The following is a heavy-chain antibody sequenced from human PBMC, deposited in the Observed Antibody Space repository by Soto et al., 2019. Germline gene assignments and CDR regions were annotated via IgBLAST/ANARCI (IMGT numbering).Heavy chain of an antibody. J-gene: IGHJ3*02. CDR3: AREGGYYYGSGSKYYKSHAFDI. CDR1: GGTFSSYA. D-gene: IGHD3-10*01. V-gene: IGHV1-69*01. Sequence: QVQLVQSGAEVKKPGSSVKVSCKASGGTFSSYAISWVRQAPGQGLEWLGGIIPIFGTANYAQKFQGGVTITADESTSAAYMGLSSLRSEETAVYYCAREGGYYYGSGSKYYKSHAFDIGVQGTMVTVAA. CDR2: IIPIFGTA.